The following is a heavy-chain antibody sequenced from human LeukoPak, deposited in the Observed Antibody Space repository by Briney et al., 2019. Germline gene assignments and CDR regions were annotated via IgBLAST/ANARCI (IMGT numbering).Heavy chain of an antibody. D-gene: IGHD4-23*01. J-gene: IGHJ4*02. CDR1: GFTFSSYS. Sequence: GGSLRLSCVGSGFTFSSYSMNWVSQAPGKGMEWVSSITGSGTNMFYADSVRGRFTISSDNAKNSLYLQMHSLTADDTAVYYWARDGGCHYGGNLDYWGQGTLVTVSS. V-gene: IGHV3-21*01. CDR3: ARDGGCHYGGNLDY. CDR2: ITGSGTNM.